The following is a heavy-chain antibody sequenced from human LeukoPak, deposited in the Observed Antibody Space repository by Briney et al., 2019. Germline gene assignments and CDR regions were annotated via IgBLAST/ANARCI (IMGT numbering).Heavy chain of an antibody. CDR2: INPNSGGT. J-gene: IGHJ4*02. CDR1: GYTFTGYY. CDR3: ARDRTGESDFDY. Sequence: ASVKVSCKASGYTFTGYYMHWVRQAPGQGLEWMGWINPNSGGTNYAQKFKGRVTMTRDTSISTAHMELSRLTSDDTAVYYCARDRTGESDFDYWGQGTLVTVSS. D-gene: IGHD7-27*01. V-gene: IGHV1-2*02.